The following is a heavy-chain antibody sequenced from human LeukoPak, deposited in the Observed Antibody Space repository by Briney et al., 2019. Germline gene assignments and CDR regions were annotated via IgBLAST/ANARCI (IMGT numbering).Heavy chain of an antibody. V-gene: IGHV3-15*01. CDR2: IKSKTDGGTT. Sequence: GGSLRLSCAASGFTFSNAWMSWVRQAPGKGLEWVGRIKSKTDGGTTDYAAPVKGRFTISRDDSKNTLYLQMNSLKTEDTAVYYCTTDKGIVGAKRSPSRNRDLPYWGQGTLVTVSS. CDR3: TTDKGIVGAKRSPSRNRDLPY. D-gene: IGHD1-26*01. CDR1: GFTFSNAW. J-gene: IGHJ4*02.